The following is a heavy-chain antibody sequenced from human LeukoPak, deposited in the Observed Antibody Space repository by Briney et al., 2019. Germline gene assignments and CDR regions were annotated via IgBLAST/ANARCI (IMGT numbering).Heavy chain of an antibody. CDR2: IYYSGST. Sequence: PSETLSLTCTVSGGSISSYYWSWIRQPPGKGLEWIGYIYYSGSTNYNPSLKSRVTISVDTSKNQFSLKLSSVTAADTAVHYCARQGDYGNWFDPWGQGTLVTVSS. J-gene: IGHJ5*02. V-gene: IGHV4-59*08. CDR3: ARQGDYGNWFDP. D-gene: IGHD4-17*01. CDR1: GGSISSYY.